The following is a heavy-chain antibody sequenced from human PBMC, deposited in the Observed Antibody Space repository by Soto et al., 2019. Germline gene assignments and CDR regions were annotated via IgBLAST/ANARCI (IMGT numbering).Heavy chain of an antibody. CDR2: IYYSGST. D-gene: IGHD5-18*01. Sequence: SETLSLTCTVSGGSISSYYWSWIRQPPGKGLEWIGYIYYSGSTNYNPSLKSRVTISVDTSKNQFSLNLSSVTAADTAVYYCARSGGYSYGYVFDYWGQGTLVTVSS. J-gene: IGHJ4*02. CDR3: ARSGGYSYGYVFDY. V-gene: IGHV4-59*01. CDR1: GGSISSYY.